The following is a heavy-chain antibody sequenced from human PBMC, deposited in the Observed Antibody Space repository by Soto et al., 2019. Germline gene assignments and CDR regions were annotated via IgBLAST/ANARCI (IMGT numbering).Heavy chain of an antibody. CDR2: ISPYSGNK. J-gene: IGHJ6*02. V-gene: IGHV1-18*01. D-gene: IGHD3-16*01. CDR1: GYIFVNYG. Sequence: QVQLVQSGDEVRKPGSSVKVSCKASGYIFVNYGIAWVRQAPGQGLEWMGWISPYSGNKHYASKVQGRHTMTTETSTSTAYMDLESLTSDETAVYYCALVYNYFTPTPQDVWGQGTTVTVSS. CDR3: ALVYNYFTPTPQDV.